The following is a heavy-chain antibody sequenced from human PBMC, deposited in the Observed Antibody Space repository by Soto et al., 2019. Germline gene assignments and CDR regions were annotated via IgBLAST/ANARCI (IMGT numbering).Heavy chain of an antibody. CDR3: ARARSECSICCYTASYYGMDV. J-gene: IGHJ6*02. Sequence: SVKVSCKASGGTFSSYAISWVRQAPGQGLEWMGGIIPIFGTANYAQKFQGRVTITADESTSTAYMELSSLRSEDTAVYYCARARSECSICCYTASYYGMDVWGQATTVTLSS. V-gene: IGHV1-69*13. D-gene: IGHD2-2*02. CDR1: GGTFSSYA. CDR2: IIPIFGTA.